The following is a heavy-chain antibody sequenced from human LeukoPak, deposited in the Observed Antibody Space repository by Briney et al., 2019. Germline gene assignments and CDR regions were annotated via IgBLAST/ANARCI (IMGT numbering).Heavy chain of an antibody. D-gene: IGHD1-1*01. CDR2: ISGSGDST. CDR1: GVTFSSFA. CDR3: ATNRTTGGHRFDY. Sequence: PGGSLRLSCTASGVTFSSFAMSWGRQAPGKGLDWVSAISGSGDSTSYADSVRGRFIISRDNSKNTLYLQMDSLRAEDAAVYYCATNRTTGGHRFDYWGQGTLVTVSS. J-gene: IGHJ4*02. V-gene: IGHV3-23*01.